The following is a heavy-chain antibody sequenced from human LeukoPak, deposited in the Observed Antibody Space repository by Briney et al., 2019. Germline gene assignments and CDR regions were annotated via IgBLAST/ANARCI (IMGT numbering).Heavy chain of an antibody. CDR1: GGSISSSSYY. CDR3: AGHGGWCDP. V-gene: IGHV4-39*01. D-gene: IGHD3-10*01. Sequence: SETLSLTCTVSGGSISSSSYYWGWIRQPPGKWLEWIGSIYYSGSTYYNPSLKSRVTISVSTSKNQFSLKLSSVTAADMAVCYCAGHGGWCDPWGKGTLATASS. J-gene: IGHJ5*02. CDR2: IYYSGST.